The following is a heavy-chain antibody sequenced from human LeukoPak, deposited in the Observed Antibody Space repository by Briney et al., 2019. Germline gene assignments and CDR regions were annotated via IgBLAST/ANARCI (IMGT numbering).Heavy chain of an antibody. CDR1: GGSISSSSYY. Sequence: SETLSLTCTVSGGSISSSSYYWGWTRQPPGKGLEWIGSIYYSGSTYYNPSLKSRVTISVDTSKNQFSLKLSSVTAADTAVYYCARQNYDILTGLNWFDPWGQGTLVTVSS. CDR2: IYYSGST. V-gene: IGHV4-39*01. J-gene: IGHJ5*02. D-gene: IGHD3-9*01. CDR3: ARQNYDILTGLNWFDP.